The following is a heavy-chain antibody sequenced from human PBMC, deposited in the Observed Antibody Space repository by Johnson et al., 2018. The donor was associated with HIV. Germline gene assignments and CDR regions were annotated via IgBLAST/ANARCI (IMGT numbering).Heavy chain of an antibody. Sequence: QVQLVESGGGVVQPGRSLRLSCAASGFTFSSYAMHWVRQAPGKGLEWVSLINWDGDSTYYADSVKGRFTISRDNAKNSLYLQMNSLRAEDTALYYCARERPHDSVLGSDRYSPPDALDIWGQGTMVTVSS. CDR3: ARERPHDSVLGSDRYSPPDALDI. V-gene: IGHV3-NL1*01. D-gene: IGHD3-16*02. CDR1: GFTFSSYA. CDR2: INWDGDST. J-gene: IGHJ3*02.